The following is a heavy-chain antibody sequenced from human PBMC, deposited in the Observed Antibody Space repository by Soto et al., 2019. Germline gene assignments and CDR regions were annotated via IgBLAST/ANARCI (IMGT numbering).Heavy chain of an antibody. CDR1: GGTFSTSA. CDR2: IMPVFATP. Sequence: QVQLVQSGAEVKKPGSSVKVSCKASGGTFSTSATSWVRQAPGQGLEWVGGIMPVFATPDYAQNFQGRVTITADESTTTAYLELTSLRTDDTAVYYCARDKDRQQLGGNYYYILDVWGQGTAITVSS. D-gene: IGHD3-3*02. J-gene: IGHJ6*02. CDR3: ARDKDRQQLGGNYYYILDV. V-gene: IGHV1-69*12.